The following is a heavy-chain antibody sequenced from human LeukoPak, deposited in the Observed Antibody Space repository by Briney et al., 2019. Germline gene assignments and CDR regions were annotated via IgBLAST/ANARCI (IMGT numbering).Heavy chain of an antibody. J-gene: IGHJ4*02. CDR1: GGSFSGYY. CDR3: ARDPNARWELQA. Sequence: SETLSLTCAVYGGSFSGYYWSWIRQPPGKGLEWIGEINHSGSTNYNPSLKSRVTISVDTSKNQFSLKLSSVTAADTAVYYCARDPNARWELQAWGQGTLVTVSS. V-gene: IGHV4-34*01. CDR2: INHSGST. D-gene: IGHD1-26*01.